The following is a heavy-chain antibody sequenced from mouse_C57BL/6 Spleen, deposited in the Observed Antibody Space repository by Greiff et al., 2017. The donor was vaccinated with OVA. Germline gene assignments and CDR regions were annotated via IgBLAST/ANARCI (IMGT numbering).Heavy chain of an antibody. CDR3: ARDPGDHFDY. CDR1: GFTFSDYY. D-gene: IGHD3-3*01. Sequence: EVKVEESEGGLVQPGSSMKLSCTASGFTFSDYYMAWVRQVPEKGLEWVANINYDGSSTYYLDSLKSRFIISRDNAKNILYLQMSSLKSEDTATYYCARDPGDHFDYWGQGTTLTVSS. V-gene: IGHV5-16*01. J-gene: IGHJ2*01. CDR2: INYDGSST.